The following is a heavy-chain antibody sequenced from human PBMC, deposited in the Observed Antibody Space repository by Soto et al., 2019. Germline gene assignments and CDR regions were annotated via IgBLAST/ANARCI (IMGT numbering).Heavy chain of an antibody. Sequence: GGSLRLSCAASGFTFGSYGMHWVRQAPGKGLEWVAVMWYDGSNKYYADSVKGRFTISRDNSKNTLYLQMNSLRAEDTAVYYCARVASESIVGATTDWYFDLWGRGTLVTVSS. CDR3: ARVASESIVGATTDWYFDL. J-gene: IGHJ2*01. V-gene: IGHV3-33*01. D-gene: IGHD1-26*01. CDR1: GFTFGSYG. CDR2: MWYDGSNK.